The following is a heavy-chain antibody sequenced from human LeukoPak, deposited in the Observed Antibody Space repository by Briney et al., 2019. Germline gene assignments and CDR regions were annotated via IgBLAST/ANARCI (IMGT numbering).Heavy chain of an antibody. D-gene: IGHD3-10*01. CDR2: IRYDGSNK. CDR3: AKDQWWFGESNAFDV. V-gene: IGHV3-30*02. Sequence: PGGSLRLSCAASGFTFSSYGMHWVRQAPGKGPEWVSFIRYDGSNKYYGDSAKGRFTISRDNSKNTLYLQMNSLRAEDTAVYYCAKDQWWFGESNAFDVWGQGTVVTVSS. J-gene: IGHJ3*01. CDR1: GFTFSSYG.